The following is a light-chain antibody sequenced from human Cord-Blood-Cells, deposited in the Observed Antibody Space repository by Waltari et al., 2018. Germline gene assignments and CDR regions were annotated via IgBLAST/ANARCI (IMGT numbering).Light chain of an antibody. CDR1: QSVSSSY. CDR3: QQYGSSPMYS. Sequence: EIVLTQSPGPLSLSPGERATLSCRASQSVSSSYLAWYQQKPGQAPRLLIYGASSRATGIPDRFSGSRSGTDFTLTISRLEPEDFAVYYCQQYGSSPMYSFGQGTKLEIK. CDR2: GAS. J-gene: IGKJ2*03. V-gene: IGKV3-20*01.